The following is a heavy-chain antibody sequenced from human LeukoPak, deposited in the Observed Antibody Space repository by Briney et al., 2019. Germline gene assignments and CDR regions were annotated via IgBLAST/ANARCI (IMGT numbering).Heavy chain of an antibody. Sequence: GAAVKVSCKASGGTFSNFHIAWVRQAPGQGFEWMGGIIPLSGTPNYAQKFQGRVTITTDDSSTTAYMKLRSLRSDDTAVYYCARGRGQVVFDYWGQGTLVTVSS. J-gene: IGHJ4*02. CDR1: GGTFSNFH. D-gene: IGHD3-10*01. CDR3: ARGRGQVVFDY. CDR2: IIPLSGTP. V-gene: IGHV1-69*05.